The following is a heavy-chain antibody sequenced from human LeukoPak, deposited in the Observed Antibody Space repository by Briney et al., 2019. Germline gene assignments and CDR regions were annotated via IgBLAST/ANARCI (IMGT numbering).Heavy chain of an antibody. V-gene: IGHV4-59*12. CDR3: AREGVAYDYVWGSYHLSSHMDV. D-gene: IGHD3-16*02. CDR1: GGSISSYY. Sequence: PSETLSLTCTVSGGSISSYYWSWIRQPPGKGLEWIGSIYYSGSTYYNPSLKSRVTISVDTSKNQFSLKLSSVTAADTAVYYCAREGVAYDYVWGSYHLSSHMDVWGKGTTVTVSS. CDR2: IYYSGST. J-gene: IGHJ6*03.